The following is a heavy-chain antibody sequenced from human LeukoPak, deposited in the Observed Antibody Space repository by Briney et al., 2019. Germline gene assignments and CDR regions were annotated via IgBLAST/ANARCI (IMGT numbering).Heavy chain of an antibody. CDR2: IRYDGSNK. D-gene: IGHD6-13*01. J-gene: IGHJ4*02. CDR3: HSIAAAGTGY. CDR1: GFTFSSYG. V-gene: IGHV3-30*02. Sequence: GGSPRLSCAASGFTFSSYGMHWVRQAPGKGLEWVAFIRYDGSNKYYADSVKGRFTISRDNAKNTLYLQMNSLRAEDTAVYYCHSIAAAGTGYWGQGILVTVSS.